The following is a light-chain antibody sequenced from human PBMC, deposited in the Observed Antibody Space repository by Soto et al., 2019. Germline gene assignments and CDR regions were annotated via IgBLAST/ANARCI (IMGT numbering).Light chain of an antibody. J-gene: IGKJ4*01. Sequence: EIVMTQSPATLSMSPGETATLSCRASQSVSNNFVWYQQKPGQAPRLLIYDASTRATGIPARFSGSGSGTEFSLIISSLQSEDFAVYYCQQHYEWVTFGGGTKVEI. CDR2: DAS. CDR1: QSVSNN. V-gene: IGKV3-15*01. CDR3: QQHYEWVT.